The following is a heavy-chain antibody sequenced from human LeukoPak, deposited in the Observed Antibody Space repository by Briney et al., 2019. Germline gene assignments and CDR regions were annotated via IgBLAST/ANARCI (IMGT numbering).Heavy chain of an antibody. CDR2: IYTSGST. CDR1: GGSISSGSYY. V-gene: IGHV4-61*02. CDR3: ARDFPPWRDSSGYYDDYVYASDI. J-gene: IGHJ3*02. Sequence: PSETLSLTCTVSGGSISSGSYYWSWIRQPAGKGLEWIGRIYTSGSTNYNPSLKSRVTMSVDTSKNQFSLKLSSVTAADTAVYYCARDFPPWRDSSGYYDDYVYASDIWGQGTMVTVSS. D-gene: IGHD3-22*01.